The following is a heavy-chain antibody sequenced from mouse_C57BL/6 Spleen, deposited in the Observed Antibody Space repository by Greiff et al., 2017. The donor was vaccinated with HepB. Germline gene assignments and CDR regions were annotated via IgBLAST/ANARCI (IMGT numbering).Heavy chain of an antibody. D-gene: IGHD4-1*01. V-gene: IGHV14-2*01. Sequence: EVQLQQSGAELVKPGASVKLSCTASGFNIKDYYMHWVKQRTEQGLEWIGRIDPEDGETKYAPKFQGKATLTADTSSNTAYLQLSSLTSEDTAVYYCALTGTKGLDYWGQGTTLTVSS. J-gene: IGHJ2*01. CDR2: IDPEDGET. CDR3: ALTGTKGLDY. CDR1: GFNIKDYY.